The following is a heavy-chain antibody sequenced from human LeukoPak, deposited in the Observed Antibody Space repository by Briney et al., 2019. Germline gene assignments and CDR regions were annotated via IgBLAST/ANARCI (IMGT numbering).Heavy chain of an antibody. J-gene: IGHJ6*03. V-gene: IGHV4-59*01. CDR1: GGSISNYY. CDR3: AGSYYYYMDV. Sequence: SETLSLTCTVSGGSISNYYWSWIRQPPGKGLEWIGYISYIGSTKYNPSLKSRVTISEDTSKKQFSLKLSSVTAADTAVYYCAGSYYYYMDVWGKGTTVTVSS. CDR2: ISYIGST.